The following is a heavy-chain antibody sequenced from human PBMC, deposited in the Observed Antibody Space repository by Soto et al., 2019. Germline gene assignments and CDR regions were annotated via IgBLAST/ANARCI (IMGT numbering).Heavy chain of an antibody. Sequence: GGSLRLSCAASGFTLSSYCMHWVRQAPCKGLEWVAVIWYDGINKNYADSVKGRFTISRDNSKKTLYLQMNSLRAEDTAVYYCARQKLAPPMEYFDYWGQGTLVTFSS. CDR3: ARQKLAPPMEYFDY. CDR1: GFTLSSYC. J-gene: IGHJ4*02. D-gene: IGHD3-10*01. V-gene: IGHV3-33*01. CDR2: IWYDGINK.